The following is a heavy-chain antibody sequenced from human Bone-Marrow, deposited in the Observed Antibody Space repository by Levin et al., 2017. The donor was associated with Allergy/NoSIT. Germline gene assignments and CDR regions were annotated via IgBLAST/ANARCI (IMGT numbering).Heavy chain of an antibody. D-gene: IGHD6-13*01. CDR1: GISLSTSEMR. CDR2: IDWDDDK. Sequence: SGPTLVKPTQTLTLTCTFFGISLSTSEMRVSWIRQPPGKALEWLARIDWDDDKFYSTSLKTRLTISKDTSKNQVVFTMTNMDPVDTATYYCARGDSSNWSFDYWGQGTLVTVSS. CDR3: ARGDSSNWSFDY. V-gene: IGHV2-70*04. J-gene: IGHJ4*02.